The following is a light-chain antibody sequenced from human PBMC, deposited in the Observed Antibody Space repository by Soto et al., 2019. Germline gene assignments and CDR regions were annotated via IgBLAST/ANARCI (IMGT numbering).Light chain of an antibody. Sequence: DIQMTQSPSTLSASVGDRVTITCRASQSISSWLAWYQQKQGKAPTLLIYKASSLESGVPSRFSGSGSGTEFTLTISSLHPDDFATYYCQQYNSSPPTFGGGTKVEIK. J-gene: IGKJ4*01. CDR1: QSISSW. CDR2: KAS. V-gene: IGKV1-5*03. CDR3: QQYNSSPPT.